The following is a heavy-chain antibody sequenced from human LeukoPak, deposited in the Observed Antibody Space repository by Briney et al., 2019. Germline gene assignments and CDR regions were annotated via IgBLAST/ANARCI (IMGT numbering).Heavy chain of an antibody. CDR1: GGSISSYY. CDR3: ARLEYSTGWFDP. CDR2: IYYSGST. D-gene: IGHD6-6*01. Sequence: PSETLSLTCTVSGGSISSYYWSWIRQPPGKGLEWVGYIYYSGSTNYNPSLKSRVTISVDTSKNQFSLKLSSVTAADTAVYYCARLEYSTGWFDPWGQGTLVTVSS. V-gene: IGHV4-59*01. J-gene: IGHJ5*02.